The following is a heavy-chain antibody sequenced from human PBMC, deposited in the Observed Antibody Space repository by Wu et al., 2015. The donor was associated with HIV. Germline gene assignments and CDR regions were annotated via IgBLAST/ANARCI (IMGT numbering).Heavy chain of an antibody. CDR2: MNPTSGNR. Sequence: QVQLVQSGAEVKKPGSSVKVSCKASGGTFSSYAISWVRQATGQGLEWMGWMNPTSGNRVYAHKFVGRLTFTTDTSIGTAYMELTNLRSEDTALYYCARGRSYYGSGSYSDYWGQGTLVTVSS. CDR3: ARGRSYYGSGSYSDY. D-gene: IGHD3-10*01. V-gene: IGHV1-8*03. CDR1: GGTFSSYA. J-gene: IGHJ4*02.